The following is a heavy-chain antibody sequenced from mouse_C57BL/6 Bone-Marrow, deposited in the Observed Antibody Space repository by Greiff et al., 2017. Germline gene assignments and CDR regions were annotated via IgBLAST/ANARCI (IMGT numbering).Heavy chain of an antibody. CDR1: GYTFTDYY. J-gene: IGHJ4*01. CDR2: IYPGSGNT. CDR3: AKTAQANYAMDY. Sequence: VQLQQSGAELVRPGASVKLSCKASGYTFTDYYINWVKQRPGQGLEWIARIYPGSGNTYYNEKFKGKATLTAEKSSSTAYMQLSSLTSEDSAVYFCAKTAQANYAMDYWGQGTSVTVSS. V-gene: IGHV1-76*01. D-gene: IGHD3-2*02.